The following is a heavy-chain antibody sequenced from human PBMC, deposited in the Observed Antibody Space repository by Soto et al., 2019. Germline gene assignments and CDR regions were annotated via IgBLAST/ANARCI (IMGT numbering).Heavy chain of an antibody. V-gene: IGHV4-39*01. Sequence: SETLSLTCTVSGCSISISSYYWGWIRQPPGKGLEWIGSIYYSGSTYYNPSLKSRVTISVDTSKNQFSLKLSSVTAADTAVYYCARHPPAISISDHWGQGTLVSVS. J-gene: IGHJ4*02. CDR2: IYYSGST. D-gene: IGHD3-3*01. CDR3: ARHPPAISISDH. CDR1: GCSISISSYY.